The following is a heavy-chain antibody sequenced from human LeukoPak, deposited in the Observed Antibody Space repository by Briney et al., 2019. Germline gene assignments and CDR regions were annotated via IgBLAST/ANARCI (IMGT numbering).Heavy chain of an antibody. D-gene: IGHD3-22*01. CDR2: IHYSGST. Sequence: SETLSLTCTVSGGSISSGDYYWSWIRQPPGKGLEWIGYIHYSGSTYYNPSLKSRVTISVDTSKNQFSLKLSSVTAADTAVYYCARGSLTYVGYYDSSGYYQHWGQGTLVTVSS. V-gene: IGHV4-30-4*01. CDR1: GGSISSGDYY. CDR3: ARGSLTYVGYYDSSGYYQH. J-gene: IGHJ1*01.